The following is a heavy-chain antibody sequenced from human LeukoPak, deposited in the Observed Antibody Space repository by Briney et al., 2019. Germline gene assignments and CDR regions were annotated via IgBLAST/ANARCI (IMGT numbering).Heavy chain of an antibody. Sequence: QPGGSLRLSCAASGFTVSSNYMSWVRPAPGKGLGWVSVIYSGGSTYYADSVKGRFTISRDNSKNTLYLQMNSLRAEDTAVYYCARYPKYQGSGYSYGYVLDYWGQGTLVTVSS. V-gene: IGHV3-66*01. CDR1: GFTVSSNY. D-gene: IGHD5-18*01. J-gene: IGHJ4*02. CDR2: IYSGGST. CDR3: ARYPKYQGSGYSYGYVLDY.